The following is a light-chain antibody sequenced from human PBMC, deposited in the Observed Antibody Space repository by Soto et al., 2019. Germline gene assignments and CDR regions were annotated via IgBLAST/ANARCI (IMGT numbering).Light chain of an antibody. CDR3: QQYGSSPPIT. J-gene: IGKJ5*01. V-gene: IGKV3-20*01. CDR2: GAS. CDR1: QSVNSRY. Sequence: EIVLTQSPGTLSLSPGERATLSCRASQSVNSRYLAWYQQKPGQAPRFLIYGASSRATGIPGRFNGRGSGTDFTLTTSRLEPEDFAVYYCQQYGSSPPITFGQGTRLEIK.